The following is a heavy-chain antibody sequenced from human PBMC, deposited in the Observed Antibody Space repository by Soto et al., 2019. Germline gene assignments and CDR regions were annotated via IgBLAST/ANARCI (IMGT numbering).Heavy chain of an antibody. CDR1: GVSFSGYY. J-gene: IGHJ4*02. V-gene: IGHV4-34*01. CDR3: ARSEISVAGANFDY. CDR2: INHSGST. Sequence: SETLSLTCAVYGVSFSGYYWSWIRQPPGKGLEWIGEINHSGSTNYNPSLKSRVTISVDTSKNQFSLKLSSVTAADTAVYYCARSEISVAGANFDYWGQGTLVTVSS. D-gene: IGHD6-19*01.